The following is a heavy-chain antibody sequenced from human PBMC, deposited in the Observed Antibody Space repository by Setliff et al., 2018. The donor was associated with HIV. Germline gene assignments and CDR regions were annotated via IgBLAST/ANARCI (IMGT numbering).Heavy chain of an antibody. J-gene: IGHJ4*02. D-gene: IGHD5-12*01. CDR2: INPSGGST. CDR1: GYTFTSYY. V-gene: IGHV1-46*01. CDR3: ARDNKVAPLDF. Sequence: ASVKVSCKASGYTFTSYYMHWVRQAPGQGLEWMGIINPSGGSTSYAQKFQGRVTMTTDTSTSTAYMELRSLRSDEPAVYYCARDNKVAPLDFWGQGTLVTFSS.